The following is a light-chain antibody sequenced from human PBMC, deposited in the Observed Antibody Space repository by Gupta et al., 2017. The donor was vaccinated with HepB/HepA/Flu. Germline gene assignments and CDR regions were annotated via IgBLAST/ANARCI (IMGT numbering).Light chain of an antibody. J-gene: IGKJ4*01. Sequence: DIQMTQSPSSLSASVGDRVTITCQASQDISNYLNWYQQKPGKAPKLLIYDASKLETGVPSRFSGSGSGTDFTFTISSLQPEDFATYYCQQDYTLPLTFGGGTKVEIK. V-gene: IGKV1-33*01. CDR3: QQDYTLPLT. CDR2: DAS. CDR1: QDISNY.